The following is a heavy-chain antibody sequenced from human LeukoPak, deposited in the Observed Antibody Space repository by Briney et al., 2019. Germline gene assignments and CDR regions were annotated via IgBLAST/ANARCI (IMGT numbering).Heavy chain of an antibody. V-gene: IGHV1-18*04. Sequence: ASVKVSCKASGYTFTGYYMHWVRQAPGQGLEWMGWISAYNGNTNYAQKLQGRVTMTTDTSTSTAYMELRSLRSDDTAVYYCARSVKNTSPIANFDYWGQGTLVTVSS. J-gene: IGHJ4*02. D-gene: IGHD2-2*01. CDR1: GYTFTGYY. CDR2: ISAYNGNT. CDR3: ARSVKNTSPIANFDY.